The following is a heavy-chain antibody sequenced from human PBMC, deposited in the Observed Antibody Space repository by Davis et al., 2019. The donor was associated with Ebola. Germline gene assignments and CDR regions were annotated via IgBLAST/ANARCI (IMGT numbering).Heavy chain of an antibody. CDR3: ARRGDGHSPYLDC. J-gene: IGHJ4*02. CDR2: ISSSGKTI. CDR1: GFTFSDYY. D-gene: IGHD2-21*01. V-gene: IGHV3-11*01. Sequence: GASLKISCAASGFTFSDYYMSWIRQAPGKGLEWVSSISSSGKTIYYTDTVKGRFTISRANAKNSLYRQMDSLRAEDTALYYCARRGDGHSPYLDCWGQGTLVTVSS.